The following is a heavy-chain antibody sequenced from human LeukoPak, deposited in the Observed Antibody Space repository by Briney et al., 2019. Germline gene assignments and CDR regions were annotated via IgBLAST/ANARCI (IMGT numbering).Heavy chain of an antibody. CDR1: GGSISSYY. Sequence: QSSETLSLTCTVSGGSISSYYWSWIRQAPGKGLEWVSAISGSGGSTYYADSVKGRYTISRDNSKNTLYLQMNSLRAEDTAVYYCAKASSPGGRNGCDYWGQGTLVTVSS. D-gene: IGHD1-26*01. CDR3: AKASSPGGRNGCDY. J-gene: IGHJ4*02. CDR2: ISGSGGST. V-gene: IGHV3-23*01.